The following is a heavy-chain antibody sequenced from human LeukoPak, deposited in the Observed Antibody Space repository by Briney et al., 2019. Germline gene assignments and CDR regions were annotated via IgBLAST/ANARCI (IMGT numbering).Heavy chain of an antibody. D-gene: IGHD3-10*01. CDR2: IYYSGST. CDR3: ARLHRGDDAFDI. Sequence: SDTLSLTCTVSGGSISSYYWSWIRQPPGKGLDWIGYIYYSGSTNYNPSLKSRVTISVDTSKNHLSLKLSSVTAADTAVYYCARLHRGDDAFDIWGQGTMVTVSS. CDR1: GGSISSYY. J-gene: IGHJ3*02. V-gene: IGHV4-59*08.